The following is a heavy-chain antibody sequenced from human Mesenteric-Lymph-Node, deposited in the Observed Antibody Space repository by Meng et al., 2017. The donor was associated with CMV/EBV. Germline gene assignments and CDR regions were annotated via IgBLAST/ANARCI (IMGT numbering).Heavy chain of an antibody. V-gene: IGHV4-59*11. CDR3: AREDDTTYHFDL. J-gene: IGHJ5*02. CDR2: IYYTGST. Sequence: SETLSLTCTVSGDSISPHYWSWIRQPPGKGLEWIGYIYYTGSTYYNPSLESRVTIAVDTSKNQFSLKLTSVTAADTATYFCAREDDTTYHFDLWGQGILVTVSS. CDR1: GDSISPHY. D-gene: IGHD3-22*01.